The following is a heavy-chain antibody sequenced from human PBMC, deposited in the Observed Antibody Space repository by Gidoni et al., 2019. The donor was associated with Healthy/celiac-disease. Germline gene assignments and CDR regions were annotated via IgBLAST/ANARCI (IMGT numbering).Heavy chain of an antibody. CDR3: ARGDIVATRFVY. J-gene: IGHJ4*02. CDR2: IYHSGST. D-gene: IGHD5-12*01. Sequence: QVQLQESGPGLVKPSETLSLTCAVSGYSISSGYYWGWIRQPPGKGLEWIGSIYHSGSTYYNPSLKSRVTISVDTSKNQFSLKLSSVTAADTAVYYCARGDIVATRFVYWGQGTLVTVSS. CDR1: GYSISSGYY. V-gene: IGHV4-38-2*01.